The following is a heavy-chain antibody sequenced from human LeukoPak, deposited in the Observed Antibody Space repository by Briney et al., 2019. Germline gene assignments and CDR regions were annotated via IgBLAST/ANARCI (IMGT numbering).Heavy chain of an antibody. J-gene: IGHJ4*02. CDR1: GFTFSSYG. CDR3: AKDQAYYDSSGYYGY. D-gene: IGHD3-22*01. CDR2: IWYDGSNK. V-gene: IGHV3-33*06. Sequence: GRSLRLSCAASGFTFSSYGMHWVRQAPGKGLEWVAVIWYDGSNKYYADSVKGRFTISRDNSKNTLYLQMNSLRAEDTAVYYCAKDQAYYDSSGYYGYWGQGTLVTVSS.